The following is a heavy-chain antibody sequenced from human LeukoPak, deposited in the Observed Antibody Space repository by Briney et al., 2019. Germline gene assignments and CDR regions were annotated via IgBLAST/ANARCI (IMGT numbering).Heavy chain of an antibody. CDR1: GYSFTSYW. Sequence: GESLMISCQGSGYSFTSYWISWVRQMPGKGLEWMGRIDPSDSYTNYSPSFQGHVTISADKSISTAYLQWSSLKASDTAMYYCARPGGYFDTVGAFDIWGQGTMVTVSS. D-gene: IGHD3-22*01. J-gene: IGHJ3*02. CDR2: IDPSDSYT. V-gene: IGHV5-10-1*01. CDR3: ARPGGYFDTVGAFDI.